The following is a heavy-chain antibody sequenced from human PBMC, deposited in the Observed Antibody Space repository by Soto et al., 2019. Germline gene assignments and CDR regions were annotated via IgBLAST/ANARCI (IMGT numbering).Heavy chain of an antibody. CDR2: INGDGSQT. CDR3: AGDSSHVSIVAGVHLGLGAP. Sequence: RGLLRDSFAAFRFTFRTNLLHGVRQATGKGRVWVSSINGDGSQTTYADSVKGRLTISRENAKNTLYLQMSNLRVEDTSVYYCAGDSSHVSIVAGVHLGLGAPW. J-gene: IGHJ5*02. V-gene: IGHV3-74*01. D-gene: IGHD1-26*01. CDR1: RFTFRTNL.